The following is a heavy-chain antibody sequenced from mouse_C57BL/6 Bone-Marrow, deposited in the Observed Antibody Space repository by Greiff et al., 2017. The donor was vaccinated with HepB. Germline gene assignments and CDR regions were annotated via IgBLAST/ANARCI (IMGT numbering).Heavy chain of an antibody. J-gene: IGHJ4*01. CDR3: AYSNGGDYYAMDY. CDR2: INPNNGGT. V-gene: IGHV1-26*01. D-gene: IGHD2-5*01. Sequence: EVQLQQSGPELVKPGASVKISCKASGYTFTDYYINWVKQSHGKSLEWIGDINPNNGGTSYNQKFKGKATLTVDKSSSTAYMELRSLTSEDSAVYYCAYSNGGDYYAMDYWGQGTSVTVSS. CDR1: GYTFTDYY.